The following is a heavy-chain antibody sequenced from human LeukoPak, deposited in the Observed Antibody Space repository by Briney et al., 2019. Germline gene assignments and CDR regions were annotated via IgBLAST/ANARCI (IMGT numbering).Heavy chain of an antibody. Sequence: PSETLSLTCAVSGGSISSNNWWSWVRQPPGEGLEWIGEIYHSGSTNYNPSLKSRVTISVDKSKNQFSLELTSVTAADTAVYYCARYGSGSYIDYWGQGTLVTVSS. V-gene: IGHV4-4*02. J-gene: IGHJ4*02. D-gene: IGHD3-10*01. CDR3: ARYGSGSYIDY. CDR1: GGSISSNNW. CDR2: IYHSGST.